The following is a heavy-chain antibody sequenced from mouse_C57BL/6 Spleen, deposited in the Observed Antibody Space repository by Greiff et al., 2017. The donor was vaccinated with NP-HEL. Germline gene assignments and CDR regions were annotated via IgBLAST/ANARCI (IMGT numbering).Heavy chain of an antibody. CDR2: IDPTRGGT. J-gene: IGHJ2*01. CDR1: GSTFPSYW. D-gene: IGHD1-1*01. Sequence: VQLQQPGAELVKPGASVKLSCKASGSTFPSYWMHWVKQRPGRGLAWIGRIDPTRGGTTYNEKFNRNATLTVDKPSRTAYMQLSSLTSEDSAVYYCARVGAKGAYYFDYWGQGTTLTVSS. V-gene: IGHV1-72*01. CDR3: ARVGAKGAYYFDY.